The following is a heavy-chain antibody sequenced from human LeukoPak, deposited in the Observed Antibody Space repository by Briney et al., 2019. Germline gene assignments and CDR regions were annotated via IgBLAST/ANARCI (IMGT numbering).Heavy chain of an antibody. CDR2: IRGNAGTT. V-gene: IGHV3-23*01. D-gene: IGHD5-24*01. J-gene: IGHJ4*02. CDR3: ARGWRYFDY. Sequence: PGGSLRLSCAASGFIFSNYGMSWVRQAPGKGLEWVSAIRGNAGTTYYADSVQGRFTISRDTAKNSLYLQMNSLRAEDTAVYYCARGWRYFDYWGQGTLVTVSS. CDR1: GFIFSNYG.